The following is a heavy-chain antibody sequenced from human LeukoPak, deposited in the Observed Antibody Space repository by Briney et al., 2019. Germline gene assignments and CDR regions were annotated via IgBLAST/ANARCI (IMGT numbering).Heavy chain of an antibody. J-gene: IGHJ3*02. CDR1: GGSINSYY. D-gene: IGHD2-15*01. CDR3: VRHLSAGRPAFDI. V-gene: IGHV4-59*08. Sequence: TSETLSLTCTVSGGSINSYYWSWIRQPPGKGLEWIGYIYYSGSTNYNPSLKSRVTISVDTSNNKFPLKLTSLTAADTAVYYCVRHLSAGRPAFDIWGQGTMVTVSS. CDR2: IYYSGST.